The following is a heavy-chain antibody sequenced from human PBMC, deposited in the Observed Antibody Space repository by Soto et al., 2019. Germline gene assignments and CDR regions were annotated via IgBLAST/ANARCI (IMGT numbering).Heavy chain of an antibody. D-gene: IGHD6-13*01. CDR3: AKWAKLAPLY. V-gene: IGHV3-74*01. J-gene: IGHJ4*02. CDR2: INSDGSST. CDR1: GFSLYNYA. Sequence: PGGSLRLSCAASGFSLYNYAMDWVRQAPGQGLVWVSRINSDGSSTSYADSVKGRFTISRDNAKNTLYLQMNSLRAEDTAVYYCAKWAKLAPLYWGQGTLVTVSS.